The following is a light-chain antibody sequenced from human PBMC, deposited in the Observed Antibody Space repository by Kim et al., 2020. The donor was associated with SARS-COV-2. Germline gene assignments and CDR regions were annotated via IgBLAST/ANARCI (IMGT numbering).Light chain of an antibody. J-gene: IGLJ1*01. V-gene: IGLV3-1*01. CDR2: QDS. CDR3: QAWDSSTYV. Sequence: LSPGQTATITCSGNKLGDKYACWYQQKPGQSPVLVIYQDSKRPSGIPERFSGSNSGNTATLTISGTQAMDEADYYCQAWDSSTYVFGTGTKVTV. CDR1: KLGDKY.